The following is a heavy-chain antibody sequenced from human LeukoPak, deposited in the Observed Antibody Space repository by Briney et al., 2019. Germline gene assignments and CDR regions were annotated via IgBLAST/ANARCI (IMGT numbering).Heavy chain of an antibody. CDR1: GFTFDDYA. CDR3: AKEPRGWLQLGYFDY. Sequence: GRSLRLSCAASGFTFDDYAMHWVRQAPGKGLEWVSGISWNSGSIGYADSVKGRFTISRDNAKNSLYLQMNSLRAEDTALYYCAKEPRGWLQLGYFDYWGQGTLVTVSS. D-gene: IGHD5-24*01. CDR2: ISWNSGSI. J-gene: IGHJ4*02. V-gene: IGHV3-9*01.